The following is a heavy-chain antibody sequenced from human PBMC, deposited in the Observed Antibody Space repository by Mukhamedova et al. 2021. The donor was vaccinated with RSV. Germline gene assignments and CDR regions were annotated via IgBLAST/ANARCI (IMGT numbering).Heavy chain of an antibody. J-gene: IGHJ4*02. CDR3: AREAMAGGFN. CDR2: INPSGGST. D-gene: IGHD5-24*01. V-gene: IGHV1-46*01. CDR1: Y. Sequence: YMHWVRQAPGQGLEWMGIINPSGGSTSYAQKFQGRVTMTRDTSTSTVYMELSSLRSEDTAVYYCAREAMAGGFNWGQGTLVTVS.